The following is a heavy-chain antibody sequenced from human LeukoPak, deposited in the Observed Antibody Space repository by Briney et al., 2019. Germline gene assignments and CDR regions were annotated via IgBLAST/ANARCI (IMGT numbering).Heavy chain of an antibody. Sequence: GGSLRLSCVASGFTFSTYWMHWVRQAPGKGLLWVSRLSGDGSSTKYADSLKGRFTISRDNAKNTLYLQMNSLRAEDTAVYYCARVEPDCSGGSCYFGYWGQGTLVTVSS. J-gene: IGHJ4*02. D-gene: IGHD2-15*01. CDR3: ARVEPDCSGGSCYFGY. CDR1: GFTFSTYW. CDR2: LSGDGSST. V-gene: IGHV3-74*03.